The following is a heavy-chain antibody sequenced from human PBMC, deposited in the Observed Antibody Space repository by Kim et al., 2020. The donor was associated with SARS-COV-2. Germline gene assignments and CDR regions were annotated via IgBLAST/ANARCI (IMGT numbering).Heavy chain of an antibody. CDR2: IYSGGST. V-gene: IGHV3-53*01. J-gene: IGHJ6*02. CDR1: GFTVSSNY. Sequence: GGSLRLSCAASGFTVSSNYMSWVRQAPGKGLEWVSVIYSGGSTYYADSVKGRFTISRDNSKNTLYLQMNSLRAEDTAVYYCARDSPLTTVTTLVDYYYYGMDVWGQGTTVTVSS. D-gene: IGHD4-4*01. CDR3: ARDSPLTTVTTLVDYYYYGMDV.